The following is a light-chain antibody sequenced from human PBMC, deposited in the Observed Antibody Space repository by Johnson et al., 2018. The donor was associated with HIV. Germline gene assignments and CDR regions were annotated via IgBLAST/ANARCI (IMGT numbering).Light chain of an antibody. Sequence: QSVLTQPPSVSAAPGQKVTISCSGSSYNNGNNYVSWYQQLPGTAPKLLIYYNNTRPSGIPDRFSGSTSGTSAAPGITRLQTGDEADYFCGTWDSSLRGVFGTGTKVTVL. J-gene: IGLJ1*01. V-gene: IGLV1-51*01. CDR3: GTWDSSLRGV. CDR2: YNN. CDR1: SYNNGNNY.